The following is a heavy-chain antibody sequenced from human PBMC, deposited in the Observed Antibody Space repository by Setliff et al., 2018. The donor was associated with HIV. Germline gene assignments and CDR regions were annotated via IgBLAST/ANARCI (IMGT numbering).Heavy chain of an antibody. V-gene: IGHV4-59*11. CDR1: GGSIRSHY. Sequence: PSETLSLTCTVSGGSIRSHYWSWIRQPPGKGLEWIGNIYYSGSTKYNPSLKSRLTISVDTSKNQFSLKLRSVTAADTAFYYCARGVTHPPPFGAFDIWGLGTLVTVSS. J-gene: IGHJ3*02. CDR3: ARGVTHPPPFGAFDI. CDR2: IYYSGST. D-gene: IGHD5-18*01.